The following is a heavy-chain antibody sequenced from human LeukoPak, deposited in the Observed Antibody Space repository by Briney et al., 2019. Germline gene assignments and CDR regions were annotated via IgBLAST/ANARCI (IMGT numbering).Heavy chain of an antibody. CDR3: ATSSSD. CDR2: ISWNSGSI. J-gene: IGHJ4*02. CDR1: GFTFDDYA. D-gene: IGHD6-19*01. V-gene: IGHV3-9*01. Sequence: GGSLRLSCAASGFTFDDYAMHWVRQAPGKGLEWVSGISWNSGSIGYADSVKGRFTISRDNAKNSLYLQMNSLRAEDTALYYCATSSSDWGQGTLVTVSS.